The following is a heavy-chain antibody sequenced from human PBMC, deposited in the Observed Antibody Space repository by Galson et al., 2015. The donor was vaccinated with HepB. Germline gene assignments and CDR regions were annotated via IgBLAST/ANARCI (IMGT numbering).Heavy chain of an antibody. D-gene: IGHD3-10*01. J-gene: IGHJ4*02. CDR2: IHYSGSS. V-gene: IGHV4-31*03. CDR1: GDSISSGNYY. CDR3: ARERVYGSGSYYIGGFIDY. Sequence: TLSLTCTVSGDSISSGNYYWSWVRQHPGKGLEWIGYIHYSGSSYYNPSLKSRVSISLDTSKNHFSLKMSPVTAADTAVYYCARERVYGSGSYYIGGFIDYWGQGTLVTVSS.